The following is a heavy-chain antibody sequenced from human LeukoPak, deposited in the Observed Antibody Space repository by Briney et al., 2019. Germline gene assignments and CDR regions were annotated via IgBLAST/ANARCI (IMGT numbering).Heavy chain of an antibody. CDR2: INPNSGGT. D-gene: IGHD3-16*02. J-gene: IGHJ3*02. CDR3: ASSYYDYVWGSYRFPDVAFDI. V-gene: IGHV1-2*02. CDR1: GYTFTGYY. Sequence: GASVKVSCKASGYTFTGYYMHWVRQAPGQGLEWMGWINPNSGGTNYAQKFQGRVTMTRDASISTAYMELSRLRSDDTAVYYCASSYYDYVWGSYRFPDVAFDIWGQGTMVTVSS.